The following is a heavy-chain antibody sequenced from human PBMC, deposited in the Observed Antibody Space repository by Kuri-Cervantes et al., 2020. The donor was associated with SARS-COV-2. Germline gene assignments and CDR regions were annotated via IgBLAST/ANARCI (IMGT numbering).Heavy chain of an antibody. CDR2: KSYDGSNK. D-gene: IGHD5-12*01. CDR1: GFTFSSYA. CDR3: ARSGYSGYDLNY. J-gene: IGHJ4*02. V-gene: IGHV3-30-3*01. Sequence: GESLKISCAASGFTFSSYAMHWVRQAPGKGLEWVAVKSYDGSNKYYADSVKGRFTISRDNSKNTLYLQMNSLRAEDTAVYYCARSGYSGYDLNYWGQGTLVTVSS.